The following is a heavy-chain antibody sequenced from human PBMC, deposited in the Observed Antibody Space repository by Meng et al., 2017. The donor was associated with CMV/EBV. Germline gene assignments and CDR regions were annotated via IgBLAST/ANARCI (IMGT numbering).Heavy chain of an antibody. CDR3: ARASESNN. CDR2: INPNSGGT. Sequence: KVSCKASGYTFTGNYFHWVRQAPGQGLEWMGRINPNSGGTNYAQKLQGRVTLTRNTSINTAYLELSSLRSDDTAVYYCARASESNNWGQGTLVTVSS. CDR1: GYTFTGNY. J-gene: IGHJ4*02. V-gene: IGHV1-2*06.